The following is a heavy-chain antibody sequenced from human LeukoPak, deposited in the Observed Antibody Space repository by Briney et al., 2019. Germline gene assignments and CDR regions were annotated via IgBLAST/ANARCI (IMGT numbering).Heavy chain of an antibody. CDR3: ARDKVYYGSGTYGY. V-gene: IGHV3-74*01. J-gene: IGHJ4*02. CDR1: GXTFSSYW. CDR2: INSDGSST. D-gene: IGHD3-10*01. Sequence: TGGSLRLSCAASGXTFSSYWMHWVRQVPGKGLVWVSHINSDGSSTSYADSVKGRFAISRDNAKNTLYLQMNSLRAEDTAVYFCARDKVYYGSGTYGYWGQGTLVTVSS.